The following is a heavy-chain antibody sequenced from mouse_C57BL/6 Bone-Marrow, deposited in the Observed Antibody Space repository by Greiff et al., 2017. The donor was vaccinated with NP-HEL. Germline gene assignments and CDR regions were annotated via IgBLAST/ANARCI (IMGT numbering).Heavy chain of an antibody. V-gene: IGHV6-3*01. CDR1: GFTFSNYW. D-gene: IGHD4-1*01. Sequence: EVKLMESGGGLVQPGGSMKLSCVASGFTFSNYWMNWVRQSPEKGLEWVAQIRLKSDNYATHYAESVKGRFTISRDDSKSSVYLQMNNLRAEDTGIYYCTVNWPFAYWGQGTLVTVSA. CDR2: IRLKSDNYAT. CDR3: TVNWPFAY. J-gene: IGHJ3*01.